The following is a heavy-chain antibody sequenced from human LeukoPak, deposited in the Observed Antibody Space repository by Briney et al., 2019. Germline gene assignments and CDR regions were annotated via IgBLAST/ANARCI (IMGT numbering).Heavy chain of an antibody. Sequence: PGGSLRLSCAASGFTFSSYSMNWVRQAPGEGLEWVSYISSSGSAIYYADSVKGRFTISRDNSKNTLYLQMNSLRAEDAAVYYCAKDGWLRLGRYYYYYMDVWGKGTTVTISS. J-gene: IGHJ6*03. CDR3: AKDGWLRLGRYYYYYMDV. CDR2: ISSSGSAI. CDR1: GFTFSSYS. D-gene: IGHD5-12*01. V-gene: IGHV3-48*01.